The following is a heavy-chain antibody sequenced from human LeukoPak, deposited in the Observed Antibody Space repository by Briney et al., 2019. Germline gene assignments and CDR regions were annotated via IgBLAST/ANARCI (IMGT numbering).Heavy chain of an antibody. Sequence: NPGGSLRLSCAASGFTFSSYSMNWVRQAPGKGLEWVSSISSSSSYIYYADSVKGRFTISRDNAKNSLYLQMNSLRAEDTAVYYCARDRTVDKGYCSSTSCFVPDYRGQGTLVTVSS. CDR3: ARDRTVDKGYCSSTSCFVPDY. J-gene: IGHJ4*02. D-gene: IGHD2-2*01. V-gene: IGHV3-21*01. CDR1: GFTFSSYS. CDR2: ISSSSSYI.